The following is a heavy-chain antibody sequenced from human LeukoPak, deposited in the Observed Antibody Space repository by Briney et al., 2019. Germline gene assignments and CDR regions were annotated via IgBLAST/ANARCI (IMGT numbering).Heavy chain of an antibody. Sequence: GGSLRLSCAASGFTFSSYGMHWVRQAPRKGLEWGAVISYDGSNKYYGDSAKGRFTISRDNSKNTMYLQMNSLRGEDTAVYYCAKDRYDSSEGWIDYWGQGTLVTVSS. CDR1: GFTFSSYG. CDR3: AKDRYDSSEGWIDY. V-gene: IGHV3-30*18. CDR2: ISYDGSNK. D-gene: IGHD3-22*01. J-gene: IGHJ4*02.